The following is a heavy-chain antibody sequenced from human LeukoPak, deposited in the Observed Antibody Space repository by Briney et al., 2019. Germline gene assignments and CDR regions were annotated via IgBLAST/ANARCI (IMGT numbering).Heavy chain of an antibody. CDR2: LRPRSGGT. CDR1: GYTFVDYY. Sequence: ASVKVSCKASGYTFVDYYTHWVRQAPGQGLEWVGWLRPRSGGTNFAQKFQGRVTMTRDTSISTAYMEMSRLRSDDTAVYYCASYSGSYSSDFDYWGQGTLVTASS. V-gene: IGHV1-2*02. D-gene: IGHD1-26*01. J-gene: IGHJ4*02. CDR3: ASYSGSYSSDFDY.